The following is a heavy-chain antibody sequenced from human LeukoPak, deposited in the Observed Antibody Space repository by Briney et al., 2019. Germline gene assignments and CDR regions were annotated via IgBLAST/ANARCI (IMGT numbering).Heavy chain of an antibody. CDR3: ARGGVLWFGDPYYYYMDV. J-gene: IGHJ6*03. V-gene: IGHV1-69*13. CDR1: GGTFSSYA. Sequence: ASVKVSCKASGGTFSSYAISWVRQAPGQGLEWMGGIIPIFGTANYAQKFQGRVTITADEFTSTAYMELSSLRSEDTAVYYCARGGVLWFGDPYYYYMDVWGKGTTVTISS. CDR2: IIPIFGTA. D-gene: IGHD3-10*01.